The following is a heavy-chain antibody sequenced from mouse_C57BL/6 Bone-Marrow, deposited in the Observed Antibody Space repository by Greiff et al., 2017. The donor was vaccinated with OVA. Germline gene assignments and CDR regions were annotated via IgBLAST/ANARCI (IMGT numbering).Heavy chain of an antibody. CDR2: IDPENGDT. Sequence: EVQLQQSGAELVRPGASVKLSCTASGFNIKDDYMHWVKQRPEQGLEWIGWIDPENGDTEYASKFQGKATITADTSSNTAYLQLSSLTSEDTAVYYCTTCPYYYGSSYNFDYWGQGTTLTVSS. CDR3: TTCPYYYGSSYNFDY. J-gene: IGHJ2*01. V-gene: IGHV14-4*01. CDR1: GFNIKDDY. D-gene: IGHD1-1*01.